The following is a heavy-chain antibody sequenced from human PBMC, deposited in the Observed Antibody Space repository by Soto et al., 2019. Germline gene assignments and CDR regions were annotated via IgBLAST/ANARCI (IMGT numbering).Heavy chain of an antibody. Sequence: GGSLRLSCAASGFTFSSYGMHWVRQAPGKGLEWVAVIWYDGSNKYYADSVKGRFTISRDNSKNTLYLQMNSLRAEDTAVYYCARDAGGSYYYYYYMDVWGKGTTVTVSS. CDR1: GFTFSSYG. D-gene: IGHD3-16*01. CDR2: IWYDGSNK. J-gene: IGHJ6*03. CDR3: ARDAGGSYYYYYYMDV. V-gene: IGHV3-33*01.